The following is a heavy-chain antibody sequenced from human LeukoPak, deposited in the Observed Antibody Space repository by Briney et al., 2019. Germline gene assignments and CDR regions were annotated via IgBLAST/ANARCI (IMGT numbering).Heavy chain of an antibody. V-gene: IGHV4-34*01. J-gene: IGHJ4*02. D-gene: IGHD1-26*01. CDR1: GGSFSGYY. CDR3: AREEWELSSNFDY. CDR2: INHSGST. Sequence: SETLSLTCAVYGGSFSGYYWSWIRQPPGKGLEWIGEINHSGSTNYNSSLKSRVTISVDTSKNQFSLKLSSVTAADTAVYYCAREEWELSSNFDYWGQGTLVTVSS.